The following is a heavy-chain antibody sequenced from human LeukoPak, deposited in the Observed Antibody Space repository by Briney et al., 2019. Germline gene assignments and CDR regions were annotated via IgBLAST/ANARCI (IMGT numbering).Heavy chain of an antibody. CDR1: GGTFSSYA. CDR2: IIPIFGTA. Sequence: SVKVSCKASGGTFSSYAISWVRQAPGQGLEWMGGIIPIFGTASYAQKFQGRVTITTDESTSTAYMELSSLRSEDTAVYYCASGAIFDYYYYMDVWGKGTTVTVSS. D-gene: IGHD3-3*01. J-gene: IGHJ6*03. CDR3: ASGAIFDYYYYMDV. V-gene: IGHV1-69*05.